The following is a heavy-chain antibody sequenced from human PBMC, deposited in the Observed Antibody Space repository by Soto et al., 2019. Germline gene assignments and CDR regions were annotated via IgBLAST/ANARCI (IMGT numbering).Heavy chain of an antibody. V-gene: IGHV3-23*01. D-gene: IGHD1-26*01. CDR2: ISASGGIT. CDR3: ASKGGYNAFNI. J-gene: IGHJ3*02. CDR1: GFTFSTNA. Sequence: GGSLRLSCAGSGFTFSTNAMSWVRQAPGKGLEWVSAISASGGITYYADSVKGRFTISRDNSKSTLYLQMSSLRAEDTALYYCASKGGYNAFNIWGQGTMVTVSS.